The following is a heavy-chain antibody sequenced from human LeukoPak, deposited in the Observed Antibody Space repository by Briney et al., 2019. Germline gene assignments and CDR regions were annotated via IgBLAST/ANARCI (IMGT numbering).Heavy chain of an antibody. Sequence: SETLSLTCTVSGGSISSSSYYWGWIRQPPGKGLEWIGSIYYSGSTYYNPSLKSRVTISVDTSKNQFSLKLSSVTAADTAVYYCAREHDYDSGGYSSSWGPGTMVTVSS. CDR2: IYYSGST. J-gene: IGHJ3*01. V-gene: IGHV4-39*02. D-gene: IGHD3-22*01. CDR3: AREHDYDSGGYSSS. CDR1: GGSISSSSYY.